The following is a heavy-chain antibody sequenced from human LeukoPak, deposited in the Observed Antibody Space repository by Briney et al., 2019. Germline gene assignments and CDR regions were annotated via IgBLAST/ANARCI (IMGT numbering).Heavy chain of an antibody. CDR3: ARLTPMVTVITYHAFDI. J-gene: IGHJ3*02. V-gene: IGHV4-59*01. Sequence: SETLSLTCTVSDGSINNYYWSWVRQSPEKGLEFIAYIFYSGSTNYSASRKSRATISVDTSKNQFSLKLTSVTAADTAVYYCARLTPMVTVITYHAFDIWGQGTMVTVSS. CDR2: IFYSGST. D-gene: IGHD5-18*01. CDR1: DGSINNYY.